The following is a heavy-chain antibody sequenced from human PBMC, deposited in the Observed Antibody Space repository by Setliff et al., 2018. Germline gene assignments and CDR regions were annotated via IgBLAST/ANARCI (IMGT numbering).Heavy chain of an antibody. CDR2: IYHSGSA. J-gene: IGHJ4*02. CDR1: GASINSLSW. D-gene: IGHD6-6*01. Sequence: SETLSLTCTVSGASINSLSWWSWVRQPPGKTLEWIGEIYHSGSANYNPSLRSRVTISIDTSKDQFSLKLTSMTAADTAVYYCARGRGIAARLLDSWGKGTLVTVSS. CDR3: ARGRGIAARLLDS. V-gene: IGHV4-4*02.